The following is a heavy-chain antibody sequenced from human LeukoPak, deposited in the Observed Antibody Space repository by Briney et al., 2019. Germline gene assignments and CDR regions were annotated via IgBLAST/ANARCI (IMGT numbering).Heavy chain of an antibody. CDR1: GFTFTKAW. J-gene: IGHJ4*02. Sequence: PSGSLRLSCTASGFTFTKAWMSWVRQAPGKGLEWVGRIKSKTDGGTTDYAAPVKGRFTISRDDSKNTSYLQMNSLKIDDTAMYYGTTGDYWGEGALVTVSS. CDR3: TTGDY. V-gene: IGHV3-15*01. CDR2: IKSKTDGGTT.